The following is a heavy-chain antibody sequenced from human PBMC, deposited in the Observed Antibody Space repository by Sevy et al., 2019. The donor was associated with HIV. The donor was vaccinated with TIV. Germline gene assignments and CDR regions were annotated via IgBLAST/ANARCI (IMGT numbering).Heavy chain of an antibody. Sequence: GGSLRLSCAASGFTFSSYAMHWVRQAPGKGLEWVAVISYDGSNKYYADSVKGRFTISRDNSKNTLYPQMNSLRAEDTAVYYCARARGLRYYYMDVWGKGTTVTVSS. V-gene: IGHV3-30-3*01. D-gene: IGHD5-12*01. CDR3: ARARGLRYYYMDV. CDR2: ISYDGSNK. J-gene: IGHJ6*03. CDR1: GFTFSSYA.